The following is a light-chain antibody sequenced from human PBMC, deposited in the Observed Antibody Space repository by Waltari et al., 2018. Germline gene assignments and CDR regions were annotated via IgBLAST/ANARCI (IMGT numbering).Light chain of an antibody. CDR2: DVT. CDR3: SSYTTSSTVYV. Sequence: QSALTQPASVSGSPGQSITISCTGTSSDVGTYDYVSWYQQHPGKAPKLMIYDVTKRPSGIAIRFSGSKSGNTAFLTISGLQAEDEADYYCSSYTTSSTVYVFGTGTKVTVL. V-gene: IGLV2-14*03. CDR1: SSDVGTYDY. J-gene: IGLJ1*01.